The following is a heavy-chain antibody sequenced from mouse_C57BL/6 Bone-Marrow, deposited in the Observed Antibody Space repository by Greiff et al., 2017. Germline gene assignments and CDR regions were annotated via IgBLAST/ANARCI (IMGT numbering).Heavy chain of an antibody. D-gene: IGHD3-2*01. Sequence: QVQLQQPGAELVMPGASVKLSCKASGYTFTIYWMHWVKQRPGQGLEWIGEIDPSDSYTNYNQKFKGKSTLTVDKSSSTAYMQLSSLTSEDSAVYYCAVDRGYAMDYWGQGTSVTVSS. CDR2: IDPSDSYT. CDR3: AVDRGYAMDY. V-gene: IGHV1-69*01. J-gene: IGHJ4*01. CDR1: GYTFTIYW.